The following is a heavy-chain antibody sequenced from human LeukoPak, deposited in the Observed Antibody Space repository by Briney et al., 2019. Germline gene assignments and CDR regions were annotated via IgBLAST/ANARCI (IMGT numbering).Heavy chain of an antibody. J-gene: IGHJ5*02. Sequence: QPGGSLRLSCAASGFTFSSYGMHWVRQAPGKGLEWVAFIRYDGSNKYYADSVKGRFTISSDNSKKTLYLQMNSLRAEDTAVYYCARARRSGGITLVRGVKDRGWFDPWGQGTLVTVSS. CDR2: IRYDGSNK. D-gene: IGHD3-10*01. V-gene: IGHV3-30*02. CDR3: ARARRSGGITLVRGVKDRGWFDP. CDR1: GFTFSSYG.